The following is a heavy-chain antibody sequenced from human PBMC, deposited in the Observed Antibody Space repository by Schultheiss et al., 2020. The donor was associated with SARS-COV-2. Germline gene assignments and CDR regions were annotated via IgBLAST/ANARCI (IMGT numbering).Heavy chain of an antibody. CDR3: ARDFDTTGFYSRQFSYAMDV. CDR1: GFTFSRYN. D-gene: IGHD3-9*01. V-gene: IGHV3-33*01. CDR2: IWYDGSEK. Sequence: GGSLRLSCTGSGFTFSRYNMHWVRQAPGQGLEWVAMIWYDGSEKDYTDSVKGRFSVSRDNSKNTLYLQLNSLRAEDTAVYYCARDFDTTGFYSRQFSYAMDVWGQGTTVTVSS. J-gene: IGHJ6*02.